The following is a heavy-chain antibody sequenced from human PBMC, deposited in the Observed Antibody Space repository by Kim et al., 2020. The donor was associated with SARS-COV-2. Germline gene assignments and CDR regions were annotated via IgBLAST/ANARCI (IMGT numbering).Heavy chain of an antibody. D-gene: IGHD7-27*01. V-gene: IGHV3-23*01. CDR3: GRSLFTTTWGGWGY. CDR2: ISGRGDIT. CDR1: GFTFSSYD. Sequence: GGSLRLSCAASGFTFSSYDMSWVRQAPGKGLEWVAFISGRGDITYYADSVKGRFTISRDNSKNTLLLDMNFLRAEDTAVFYCGRSLFTTTWGGWGYWGQGALVTVSS. J-gene: IGHJ4*02.